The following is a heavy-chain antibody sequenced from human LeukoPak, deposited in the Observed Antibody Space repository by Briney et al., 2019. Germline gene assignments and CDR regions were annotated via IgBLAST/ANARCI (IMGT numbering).Heavy chain of an antibody. CDR3: ARGRSWFAP. V-gene: IGHV3-23*01. J-gene: IGHJ5*02. Sequence: GGSLRLSCAASGFTFSNYAMTWVRQAPGKGLEWVSVIGGSGGGTYYADSVRGRFTVSRDNSNNPMFLQMNSLGVEDTAIYYCARGRSWFAPWGQGTLVTVSS. CDR1: GFTFSNYA. CDR2: IGGSGGGT.